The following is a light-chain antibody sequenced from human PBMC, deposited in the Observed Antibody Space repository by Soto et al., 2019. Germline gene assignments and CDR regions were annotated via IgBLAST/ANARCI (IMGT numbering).Light chain of an antibody. CDR3: MQDLQTPPT. CDR2: LGS. Sequence: DIVMTRSPLSLPVTPGEPASISCRSSQSLLHSNGYNYLVWYLQKPGQSPRLLIYLGSNRASGVPDRFSGSGSGTDFTLKISRMEAEDVGVYYCMQDLQTPPTFGQGTKVEIK. V-gene: IGKV2-28*01. J-gene: IGKJ1*01. CDR1: QSLLHSNGYNY.